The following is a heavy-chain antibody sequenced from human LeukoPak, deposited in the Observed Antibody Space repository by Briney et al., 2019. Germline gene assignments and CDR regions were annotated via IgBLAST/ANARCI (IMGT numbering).Heavy chain of an antibody. CDR1: QFTYSRFA. D-gene: IGHD2-21*01. V-gene: IGHV3-23*01. CDR2: LSGSGTAT. J-gene: IGHJ6*03. Sequence: GGSLRLSYEASQFTYSRFAMSWIRQAPGTGLEWDSTLSGSGTATYYADSVKGRFTTSRDNSKDTLYLQMDNLRADDTAVYYCAKHLGSHSFLFYYMDVWGTGTSVIVSS. CDR3: AKHLGSHSFLFYYMDV.